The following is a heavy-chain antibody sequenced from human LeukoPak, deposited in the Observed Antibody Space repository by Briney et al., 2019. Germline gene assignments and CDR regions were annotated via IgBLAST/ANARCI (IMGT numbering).Heavy chain of an antibody. CDR1: GFTFDDYG. CDR3: AATYSSGWYSHSDY. D-gene: IGHD6-19*01. J-gene: IGHJ4*02. Sequence: GGPLRLSCAASGFTFDDYGMSWVRQAPGKGPEWVSGIYWNGGGTAYAASVKGRFTISRDNAKNSLYPQMNSLRAEDTALYYCAATYSSGWYSHSDYWGQGTLVSVSS. V-gene: IGHV3-20*04. CDR2: IYWNGGGT.